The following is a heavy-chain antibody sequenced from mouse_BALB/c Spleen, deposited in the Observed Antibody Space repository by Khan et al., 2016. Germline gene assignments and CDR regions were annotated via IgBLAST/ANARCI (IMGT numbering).Heavy chain of an antibody. CDR3: ARTCRRGYFDY. J-gene: IGHJ2*01. Sequence: QVQLQQSGAELMKPGASVKISCKATGYTFSSYWIAWVKQRPGHGLEWIGEILPGSGSTNYNEKFRGKATFTADTSSNTAYMQLSSLTSADSAVHYCARTCRRGYFDYWGQGTTLTVSS. CDR2: ILPGSGST. CDR1: GYTFSSYW. D-gene: IGHD6-1*01. V-gene: IGHV1-9*01.